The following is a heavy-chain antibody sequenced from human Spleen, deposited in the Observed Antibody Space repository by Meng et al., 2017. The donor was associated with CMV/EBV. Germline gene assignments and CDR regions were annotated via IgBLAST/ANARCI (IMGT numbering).Heavy chain of an antibody. CDR1: EFTVSSNY. V-gene: IGHV3-23*01. CDR2: IGGSGGYI. Sequence: GESLKISCAASEFTVSSNYMSWVRQAPGKGLEWVSAIGGSGGYIFYTDSVKGRFTISRDNSKNTLYLQINSLRAEDTALYYCAKDTRQVGGHDFDYWGQGTLVTVSS. J-gene: IGHJ4*02. D-gene: IGHD3-16*01. CDR3: AKDTRQVGGHDFDY.